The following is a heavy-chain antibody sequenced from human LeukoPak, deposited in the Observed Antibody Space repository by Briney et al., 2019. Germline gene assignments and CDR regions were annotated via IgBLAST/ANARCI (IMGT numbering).Heavy chain of an antibody. V-gene: IGHV3-30*18. D-gene: IGHD3-10*01. CDR3: AKMEDRLTLTRGLIIGGD. Sequence: PGGSLRLSCAASGFTFSNYAMHWVRQAPGKGLEWVAVLSYDGSNEYHADSVKGRFTISRDNSKNTLDLQMNSLRAEDTAVYYCAKMEDRLTLTRGLIIGGDWGQGTLVTVSS. J-gene: IGHJ4*02. CDR2: LSYDGSNE. CDR1: GFTFSNYA.